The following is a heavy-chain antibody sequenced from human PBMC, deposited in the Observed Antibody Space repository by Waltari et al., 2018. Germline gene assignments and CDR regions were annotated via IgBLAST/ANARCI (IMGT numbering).Heavy chain of an antibody. CDR2: IIPILGIA. J-gene: IGHJ5*02. D-gene: IGHD2-2*01. V-gene: IGHV1-69*04. Sequence: QVQLVQSGAEVKKPGSSVKVSCKASGGTFSSYAISWVRQAPGQGLEWMGGIIPILGIANYAQKFQGRVTITADESTSTAYMELSSLRSEDTAVYYCARAVVIVPAAIPNWFDPWGQGTLVTVSS. CDR3: ARAVVIVPAAIPNWFDP. CDR1: GGTFSSYA.